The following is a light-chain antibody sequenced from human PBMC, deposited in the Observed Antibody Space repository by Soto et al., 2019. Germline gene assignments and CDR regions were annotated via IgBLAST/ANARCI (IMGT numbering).Light chain of an antibody. Sequence: QSALTQPASVSGSPGQSITISCTGTSSDVGDYNYVSWYQQHPGKAPKLMIYDVSNRPSGVSNRFSGSKSGNTASLIISGLQAEDDADYYCSSYTSSNTLVFGGGTKVTVL. CDR2: DVS. CDR1: SSDVGDYNY. CDR3: SSYTSSNTLV. V-gene: IGLV2-14*01. J-gene: IGLJ2*01.